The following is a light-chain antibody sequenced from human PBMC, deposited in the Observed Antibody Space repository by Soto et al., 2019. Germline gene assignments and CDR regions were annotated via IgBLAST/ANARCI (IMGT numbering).Light chain of an antibody. V-gene: IGKV3D-20*02. CDR1: QSVSSNY. CDR2: DAS. J-gene: IGKJ5*01. CDR3: QQRADWPIT. Sequence: DIVLTQSPGTLSLSPGERATLSCRSSQSVSSNYLAWYQQKPGQAPRLLIYDASNRATGIPARFSGSGSGTDCTLTISSLEPDDVAVYYCQQRADWPITLGQGTRLEIK.